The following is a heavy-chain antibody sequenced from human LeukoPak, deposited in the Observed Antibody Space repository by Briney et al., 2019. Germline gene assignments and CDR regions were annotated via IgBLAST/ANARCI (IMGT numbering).Heavy chain of an antibody. CDR1: GGSISSYY. Sequence: SETLSLTCTVSGGSISSYYWSWIWQPPGKGLEWIGYIYYSGSTNYNPSLKSRVTISVDTSKNQFSLKLSSVTAADTAVYYCARQGVATAIDYWGQGTLVTVSS. CDR3: ARQGVATAIDY. D-gene: IGHD2-21*02. V-gene: IGHV4-59*12. J-gene: IGHJ4*02. CDR2: IYYSGST.